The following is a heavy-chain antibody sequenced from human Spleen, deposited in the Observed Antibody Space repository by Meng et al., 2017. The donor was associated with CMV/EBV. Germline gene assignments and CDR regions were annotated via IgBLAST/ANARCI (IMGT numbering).Heavy chain of an antibody. V-gene: IGHV4-61*01. D-gene: IGHD3-10*01. CDR3: ARDYYGSGSYFRPGVISNKKTYPYHGLDV. Sequence: SETLSLTCTVSDGSVSSDSHYWNWIRQPPGKGLEWVGFILHSGTTVYNPSLKSRVTISVDTSKNQVSLRLSSVTAADTAVYYCARDYYGSGSYFRPGVISNKKTYPYHGLDVWGQGTTVTVSS. J-gene: IGHJ6*02. CDR2: ILHSGTT. CDR1: DGSVSSDSHY.